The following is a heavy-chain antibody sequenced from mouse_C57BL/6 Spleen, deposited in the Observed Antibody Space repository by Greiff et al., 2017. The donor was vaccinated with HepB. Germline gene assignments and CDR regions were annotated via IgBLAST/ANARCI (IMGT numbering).Heavy chain of an antibody. CDR1: GYAFSSSW. J-gene: IGHJ3*01. CDR3: ARESIYDGPFAY. D-gene: IGHD2-3*01. V-gene: IGHV1-82*01. CDR2: IYPGDGDT. Sequence: QVQLKQSGPELVKPGASVKISCKASGYAFSSSWMNWVKQRPGKGLEWIGRIYPGDGDTNYNGKFKGKATLTADKSSSTAYMQLSSLTSEDSAVYFCARESIYDGPFAYWGQGTLVTVSA.